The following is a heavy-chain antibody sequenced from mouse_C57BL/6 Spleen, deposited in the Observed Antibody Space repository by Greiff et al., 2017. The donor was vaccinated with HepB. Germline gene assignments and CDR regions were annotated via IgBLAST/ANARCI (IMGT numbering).Heavy chain of an antibody. Sequence: VQLQQPGAELVKPGASVKLSCKASGYTFTSYWMHWVKQRPGQGLEWIGMIHPNSGSTNYNEKFKSKATLTVDKSSSTAYMQLSSLTSEDSAVYYCARGNWDHFDYWGQGTTLTVSS. D-gene: IGHD4-1*01. CDR1: GYTFTSYW. J-gene: IGHJ2*01. CDR3: ARGNWDHFDY. CDR2: IHPNSGST. V-gene: IGHV1-64*01.